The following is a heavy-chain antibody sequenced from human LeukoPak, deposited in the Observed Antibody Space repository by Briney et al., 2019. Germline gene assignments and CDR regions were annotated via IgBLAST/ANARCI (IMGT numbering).Heavy chain of an antibody. CDR2: IYNSVRT. CDR1: GGPISSGGYY. CDR3: ASYRGYYDILTGYYTGTYFDY. J-gene: IGHJ4*02. V-gene: IGHV4-31*03. D-gene: IGHD3-9*01. Sequence: SETLSLTCTVSGGPISSGGYYWSWIRQHPGKGLEWIGYIYNSVRTYYNPSLESRVTVSVDTSKDQFSLKLSSVTAADTAVYYCASYRGYYDILTGYYTGTYFDYWGQGTLVTVSS.